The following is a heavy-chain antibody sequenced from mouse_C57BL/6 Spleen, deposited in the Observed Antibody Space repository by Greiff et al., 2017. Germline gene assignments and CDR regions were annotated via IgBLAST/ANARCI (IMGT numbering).Heavy chain of an antibody. CDR3: ARKIGSSGYRAWFAY. CDR2: IWSGGST. D-gene: IGHD3-2*02. Sequence: QVQLKQSGPGLVQPSQSLSITCTVSGFSLTSYGVHWVRQSPGKGLEWLGVIWSGGSTDYNAAFISRLSISKDNSKSQVFFKMNSLQADDTAIYYYARKIGSSGYRAWFAYWGQGTLVTVSA. V-gene: IGHV2-2*01. CDR1: GFSLTSYG. J-gene: IGHJ3*01.